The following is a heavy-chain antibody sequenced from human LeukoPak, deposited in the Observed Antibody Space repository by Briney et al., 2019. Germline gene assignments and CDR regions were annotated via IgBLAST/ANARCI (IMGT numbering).Heavy chain of an antibody. CDR2: IYYSGST. V-gene: IGHV4-59*01. D-gene: IGHD2-15*01. J-gene: IGHJ4*02. CDR3: ARAPIRSEVDY. CDR1: GGSISGYY. Sequence: SETLSLTCTVSGGSISGYYWSWIRQPPGKGLEWIGYIYYSGSTNYNPSLKSRVTISVDTSKNQFSLKLSSLTAADTAVYYCARAPIRSEVDYWGQGTLVTVSS.